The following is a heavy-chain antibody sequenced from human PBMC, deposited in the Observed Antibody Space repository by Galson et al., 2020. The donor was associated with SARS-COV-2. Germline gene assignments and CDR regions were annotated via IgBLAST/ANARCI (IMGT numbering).Heavy chain of an antibody. CDR2: LSGSGLSP. V-gene: IGHV3-23*01. J-gene: IGHJ6*04. CDR3: AKNRLGVSAFFAMDV. D-gene: IGHD3-16*01. Sequence: GGSLRLSCAASGFTFSSYAMNWVRQAPGKGLGWVSTLSGSGLSPKSADPVKGRFTIPRDNSKNTADLQMNSLRAEGTAVYYCAKNRLGVSAFFAMDVWGEETAVTVSS. CDR1: GFTFSSYA.